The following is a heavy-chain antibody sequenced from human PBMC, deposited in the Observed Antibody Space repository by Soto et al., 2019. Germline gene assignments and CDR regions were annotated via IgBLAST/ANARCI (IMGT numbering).Heavy chain of an antibody. J-gene: IGHJ6*03. CDR3: ARVGGDTIFGVVISPGYGYMDV. CDR2: INSDGSST. D-gene: IGHD3-3*01. Sequence: GGSLRLSCAASGFTFSSYWMHWVRQAPGKGLVWVSRINSDGSSTSYADSVKGRFTISRDNAKNTLYLQMNSLRAEDTAVYYCARVGGDTIFGVVISPGYGYMDVWGKGTTVTVSS. CDR1: GFTFSSYW. V-gene: IGHV3-74*01.